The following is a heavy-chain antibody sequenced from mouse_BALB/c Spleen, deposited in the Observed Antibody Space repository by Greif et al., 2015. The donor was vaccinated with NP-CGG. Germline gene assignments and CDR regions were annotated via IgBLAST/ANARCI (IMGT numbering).Heavy chain of an antibody. CDR2: ISNLAYSI. D-gene: IGHD4-1*01. CDR1: GFTFSDYG. V-gene: IGHV5-15*02. J-gene: IGHJ4*01. Sequence: EVKLMESGGGLVQPGGSRKLSCAASGFTFSDYGMAWVRQAPGKGPEWVAFISNLAYSIYYADTVTGRFTISRENAKNTLYLEMSSLRSEDTAMYYCAMRTGTSAIDYWGQGTSVTVSS. CDR3: AMRTGTSAIDY.